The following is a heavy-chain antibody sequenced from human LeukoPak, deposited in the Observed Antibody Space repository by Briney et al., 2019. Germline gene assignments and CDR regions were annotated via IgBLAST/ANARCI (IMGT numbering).Heavy chain of an antibody. CDR1: GFTVSSNY. V-gene: IGHV3-53*01. CDR3: TSSSHSSIRFDY. D-gene: IGHD6-13*01. Sequence: GGPLRLSCAASGFTVSSNYMSWVPQAPGEGLEWVLVFYSGGATYYAASVKGRFTISRDNSKNTLYPQMNSLRAEDTAVHYCTSSSHSSIRFDYWGQGTLVTVSA. J-gene: IGHJ4*02. CDR2: FYSGGAT.